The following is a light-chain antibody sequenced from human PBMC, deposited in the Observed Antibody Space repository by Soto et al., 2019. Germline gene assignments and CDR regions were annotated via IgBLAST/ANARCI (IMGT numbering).Light chain of an antibody. CDR3: QQYGSSPVT. Sequence: EIVLTQSPATLSLSPVERATLSCRASPSVTNYLAWYQQKPGQAPRLLIYGAFNRATGIPARFSGSGSGTDFTLTISSLEPEDFAVYYCQQYGSSPVTFGQGTRLEIK. CDR1: PSVTNY. J-gene: IGKJ5*01. V-gene: IGKV3-20*01. CDR2: GAF.